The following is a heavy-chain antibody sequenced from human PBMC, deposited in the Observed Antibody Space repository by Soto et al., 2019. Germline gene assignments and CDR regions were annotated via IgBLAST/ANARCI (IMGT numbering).Heavy chain of an antibody. CDR1: GFTFSISS. V-gene: IGHV3-21*01. CDR2: ISGTSDYI. D-gene: IGHD3-10*01. CDR3: ARDPSYYGLGSYYYFDY. J-gene: IGHJ4*02. Sequence: GGSLRLSCAASGFTFSISSMNWVRQAPGKGLEWVSSISGTSDYISYADSVKGRFTISRDNAKNSLYLQMNSLRAEDTAVYFCARDPSYYGLGSYYYFDYWGQGALVTVSS.